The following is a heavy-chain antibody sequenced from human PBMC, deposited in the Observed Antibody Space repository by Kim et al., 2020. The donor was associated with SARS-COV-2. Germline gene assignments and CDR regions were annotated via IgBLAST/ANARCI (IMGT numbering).Heavy chain of an antibody. CDR1: GGSISSYY. V-gene: IGHV4-59*01. Sequence: SETLSLTCTVSGGSISSYYWSWIRQPPGKGLEWIGYIYYSGSTNYNPSLKSRVTISVDTPKNQFSLKLSSVTAADTAVYYCARGESYYDILTGYYPGAFDIWGQGTMVTVSS. D-gene: IGHD3-9*01. CDR3: ARGESYYDILTGYYPGAFDI. CDR2: IYYSGST. J-gene: IGHJ3*02.